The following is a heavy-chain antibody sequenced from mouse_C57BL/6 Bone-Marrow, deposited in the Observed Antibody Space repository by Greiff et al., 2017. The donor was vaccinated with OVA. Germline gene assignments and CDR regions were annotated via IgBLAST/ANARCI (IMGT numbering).Heavy chain of an antibody. D-gene: IGHD2-12*01. CDR2: IYPRSGNT. CDR1: GYTFTSYG. J-gene: IGHJ2*01. Sequence: QVQLQQSGAELARPGASVKLSCKASGYTFTSYGISWVKQRTGQGLEWIGEIYPRSGNTYYNEKFKGKATLTADKSSSTAYMELRSLTSEDSAVYFCARKALRRNFDYWGQGTTLTVSS. V-gene: IGHV1-81*01. CDR3: ARKALRRNFDY.